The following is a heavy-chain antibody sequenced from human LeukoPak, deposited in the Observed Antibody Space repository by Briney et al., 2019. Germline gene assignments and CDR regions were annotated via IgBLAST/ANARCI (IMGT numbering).Heavy chain of an antibody. CDR3: AREQMGFDY. J-gene: IGHJ4*02. V-gene: IGHV6-1*01. Sequence: SEPLSLTCDISGDSVSGNSAAWTWIRQSPSRGLEWLGRTYYRSKWFYEYGLSVKSQITFKSDTSKNQFSLQLNSVTPEDTAVYYCAREQMGFDYWGQGTLVTVSS. D-gene: IGHD2-8*01. CDR2: TYYRSKWFY. CDR1: GDSVSGNSAA.